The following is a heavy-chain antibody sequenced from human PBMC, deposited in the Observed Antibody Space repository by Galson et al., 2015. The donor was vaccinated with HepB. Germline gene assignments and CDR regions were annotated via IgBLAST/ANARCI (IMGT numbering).Heavy chain of an antibody. CDR1: GFSFSYYA. V-gene: IGHV3-23*01. J-gene: IGHJ2*01. CDR2: INSNGGST. D-gene: IGHD3-3*01. Sequence: SLRLSCAASGFSFSYYAMTWVRQAPGKGLEWVSTINSNGGSTYYADSVKGRFTISRDNSKSALYLQMNSLRAEDTAVFYCAKGYDFWRGYTYWYFDLWGRGTLVTVSS. CDR3: AKGYDFWRGYTYWYFDL.